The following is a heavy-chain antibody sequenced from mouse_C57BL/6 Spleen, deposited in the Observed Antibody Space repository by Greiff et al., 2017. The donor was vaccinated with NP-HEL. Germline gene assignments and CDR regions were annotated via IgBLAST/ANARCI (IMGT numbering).Heavy chain of an antibody. J-gene: IGHJ2*01. Sequence: EVHLVESGGGLVQPGGSMKLSCAASGFTFSDAWMDWVRQSPEKGLEWVAEIRNKANNHATYYAESVKGRFTISRDDSKSSVYLQMNSLRAEDTGIYYCTRPLYDYGGGYYFDYWGQGTTLTVSS. D-gene: IGHD2-4*01. CDR3: TRPLYDYGGGYYFDY. V-gene: IGHV6-6*01. CDR1: GFTFSDAW. CDR2: IRNKANNHAT.